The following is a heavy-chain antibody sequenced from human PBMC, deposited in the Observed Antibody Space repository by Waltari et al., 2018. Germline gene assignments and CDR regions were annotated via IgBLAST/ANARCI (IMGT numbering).Heavy chain of an antibody. Sequence: EVEVVESGGGLVQPGGSLRLSCAGSGFTFNNYWMRWVRRAPGTGLEGVGNRNQDGSGRNWEESVRGRFTISRDNAKNSLDLQMSGLRGEDTGVFCCVRGVGWFDPWGQGTLVTVSS. D-gene: IGHD1-26*01. J-gene: IGHJ5*02. CDR2: RNQDGSGR. CDR3: VRGVGWFDP. V-gene: IGHV3-7*01. CDR1: GFTFNNYW.